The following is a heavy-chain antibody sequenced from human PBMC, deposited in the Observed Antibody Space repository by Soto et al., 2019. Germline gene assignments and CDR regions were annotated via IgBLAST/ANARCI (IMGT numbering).Heavy chain of an antibody. V-gene: IGHV1-18*01. CDR1: GYTFTHYG. CDR3: ARDPYLGDHQY. J-gene: IGHJ4*02. CDR2: SSAYSGKT. Sequence: QVQLVQSGAEVRKPGASVKVSCKTSGYTFTHYGISWVRQAPGQGLEWVGWSSAYSGKTHYAQKVQGKATMTTDTSTSTAYLEVRSLRSDDTAVYFCARDPYLGDHQYWGQGTLVTVSS. D-gene: IGHD3-16*01.